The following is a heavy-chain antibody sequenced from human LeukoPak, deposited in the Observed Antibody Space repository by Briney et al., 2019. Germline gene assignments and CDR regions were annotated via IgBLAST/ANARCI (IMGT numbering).Heavy chain of an antibody. V-gene: IGHV4-4*07. CDR3: ARVKPGGSSTSFDP. J-gene: IGHJ5*02. D-gene: IGHD2-15*01. CDR2: FYIGGIT. Sequence: SETLSLTCTVSGDSISSYYWSWIRQPAGKGMEWIGRFYIGGITNYNPSLKSRVIMSVDTSKNQFSLRLTSMTAADTAVYYCARVKPGGSSTSFDPWGQGTLVTVSS. CDR1: GDSISSYY.